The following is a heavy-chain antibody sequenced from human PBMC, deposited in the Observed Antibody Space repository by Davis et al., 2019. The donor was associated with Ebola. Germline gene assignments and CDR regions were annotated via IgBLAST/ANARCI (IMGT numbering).Heavy chain of an antibody. CDR2: ISSNGGST. CDR3: ARRSAVDV. J-gene: IGHJ6*04. CDR1: GFTFSSYA. Sequence: GESLKISCAASGFTFSSYAMHWVRQAPGKGLEYVSAISSNGGSTYYANSVKGRFTISRDNSKNTLYLQMGSLRAEDMAVYYCARRSAVDVWGKGTTVTVSS. V-gene: IGHV3-64*01.